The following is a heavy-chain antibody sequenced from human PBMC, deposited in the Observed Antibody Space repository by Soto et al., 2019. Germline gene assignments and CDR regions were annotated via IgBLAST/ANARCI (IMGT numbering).Heavy chain of an antibody. CDR2: INHSGST. J-gene: IGHJ6*02. CDR1: GGPFSGYY. D-gene: IGHD5-18*01. CDR3: ARGERGYSYGRYYYYYGMDV. Sequence: SETLSLTCAVYGGPFSGYYWSWIRQPPGKGLEWIGEINHSGSTNYNPSLKSRVTISVDTSKSQFSLKLSSVTAADTAVYYCARGERGYSYGRYYYYYGMDVWGQGTTVTVSS. V-gene: IGHV4-34*01.